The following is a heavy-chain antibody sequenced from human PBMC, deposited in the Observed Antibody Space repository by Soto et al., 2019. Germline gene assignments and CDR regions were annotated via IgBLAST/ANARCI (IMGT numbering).Heavy chain of an antibody. V-gene: IGHV4-34*01. D-gene: IGHD1-26*01. CDR1: GGSFSGYY. CDR3: ARGEELRYYYGMDV. J-gene: IGHJ6*02. CDR2: INHSGST. Sequence: SETLSLTCAVYGGSFSGYYWSWIRQPPGKGLEWIGEINHSGSTNYNPSLKSRVTISVDTSKNQFSLKLSSVTAADTAVYYCARGEELRYYYGMDVWGQGTTVTVSS.